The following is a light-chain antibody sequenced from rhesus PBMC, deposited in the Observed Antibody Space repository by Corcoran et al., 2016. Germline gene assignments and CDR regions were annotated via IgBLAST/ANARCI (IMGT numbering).Light chain of an antibody. CDR2: YAN. J-gene: IGKJ4*01. CDR1: QGISSY. Sequence: DIQMSQSPSSLSASVGDRVTITCRASQGISSYLNWYQQKPGKAPKIQIYYANSLASGVPSRFSGSGSVTDFPLTISSLQPEDFATYYCQQGNSNPLTFGGGTKVEIK. CDR3: QQGNSNPLT. V-gene: IGKV1-32*02.